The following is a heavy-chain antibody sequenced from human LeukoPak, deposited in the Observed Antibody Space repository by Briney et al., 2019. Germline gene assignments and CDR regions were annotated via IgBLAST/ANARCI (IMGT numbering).Heavy chain of an antibody. V-gene: IGHV4-61*02. D-gene: IGHD3-10*01. Sequence: PSQTLSLTCTVSGGSISSGSYYWSWIRQPAGKGLEWIGRIHTSGSTNYNPSLKSRVSISVDTSKNQFSLKLSSVTAADAAVYYCARDTYYYGSGSYRLDYWGQGTLVTVSS. CDR2: IHTSGST. CDR1: GGSISSGSYY. J-gene: IGHJ4*02. CDR3: ARDTYYYGSGSYRLDY.